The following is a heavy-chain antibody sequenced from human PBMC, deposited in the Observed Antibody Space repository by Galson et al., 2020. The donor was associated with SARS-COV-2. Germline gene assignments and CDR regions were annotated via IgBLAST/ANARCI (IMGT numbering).Heavy chain of an antibody. CDR1: GYSISTTNY. Sequence: SETLSLTCAVSGYSISTTNYWGWVRQPLGKGREWIGSIYPSGSTYYNPSLKSRVTISLDTSRNQFSLTLHSVTAADTALYYCARQGVNMIVLVTVPGWFFDLWGRGTLVSVSS. CDR3: ARQGVNMIVLVTVPGWFFDL. J-gene: IGHJ2*01. D-gene: IGHD3-22*01. CDR2: IYPSGST. V-gene: IGHV4-38-2*01.